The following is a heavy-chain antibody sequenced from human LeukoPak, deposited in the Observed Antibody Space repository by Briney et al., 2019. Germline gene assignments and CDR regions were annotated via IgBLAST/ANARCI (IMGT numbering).Heavy chain of an antibody. CDR1: GFIFSSYA. CDR2: ISGSGGST. J-gene: IGHJ4*02. D-gene: IGHD5-18*01. CDR3: AKDGSGSYGWFYTDY. V-gene: IGHV3-23*01. Sequence: GGSLRLSCAASGFIFSSYAMSWVRQAPGKGLEWVSGISGSGGSTYYADSVKGRFTISRDNSKNTLYLQMNSLRAEDTAVYYCAKDGSGSYGWFYTDYWGQGTLVTVSS.